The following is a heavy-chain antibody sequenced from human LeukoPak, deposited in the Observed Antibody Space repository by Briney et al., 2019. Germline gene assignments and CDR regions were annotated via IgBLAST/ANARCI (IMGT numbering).Heavy chain of an antibody. Sequence: PGGSLRLSCAASGFIFSNYGMHWVRQAPGKGLEWVAVIWYDGSNKYCADSVKGRFTISRDNSKNTLYLQMNSLRADDTAVYYCARYRYGANSPFDYWGQGTLVTVSS. CDR1: GFIFSNYG. CDR3: ARYRYGANSPFDY. J-gene: IGHJ4*02. CDR2: IWYDGSNK. D-gene: IGHD4-23*01. V-gene: IGHV3-33*01.